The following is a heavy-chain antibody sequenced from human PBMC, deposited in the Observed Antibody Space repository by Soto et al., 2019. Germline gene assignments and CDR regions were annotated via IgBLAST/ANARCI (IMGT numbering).Heavy chain of an antibody. CDR2: IIGRDSTI. CDR1: GITFSDFH. J-gene: IGHJ4*02. Sequence: QVQLVESGGGLVKPGGSLRLSCAASGITFSDFHMSWIRQAPGKGLAWVSFIIGRDSTIYYADSVKGRFTISRDNAKNSLFLKMNILTVEDKAVYYCASPASRMDYWGQGALVTVSS. CDR3: ASPASRMDY. V-gene: IGHV3-11*01.